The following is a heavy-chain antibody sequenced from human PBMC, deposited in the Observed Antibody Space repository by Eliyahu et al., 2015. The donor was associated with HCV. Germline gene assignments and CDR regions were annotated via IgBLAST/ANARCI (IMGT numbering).Heavy chain of an antibody. CDR2: VNQDGSEK. J-gene: IGHJ4*02. D-gene: IGHD3-9*01. V-gene: IGHV3-7*03. Sequence: EVQLVESGGGLVQPGGSLRLSCGVSGFRFSSYWMSWVRQAPGKGLEWVANVNQDGSEKYYVDSVKGRFTTSRDSAKNSLYLQMNSLRAEDTAVYYCARYYDILTGYHYYFDYWGQGTLVTVSS. CDR3: ARYYDILTGYHYYFDY. CDR1: GFRFSSYW.